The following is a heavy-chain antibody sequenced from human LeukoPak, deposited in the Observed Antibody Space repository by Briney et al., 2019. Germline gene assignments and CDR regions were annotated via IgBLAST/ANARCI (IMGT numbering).Heavy chain of an antibody. V-gene: IGHV4-34*01. CDR1: NGSFSGYY. J-gene: IGHJ4*02. CDR2: INHSGST. CDR3: AREYGARHFDY. Sequence: SETLSLTCAVYNGSFSGYYWSWIRQSPGKGLEWIGEINHSGSTNYDPSLKSRVTISVDTSKNQFSLKLSSVTAADTAVYYCAREYGARHFDYWGQGTLVTVSS. D-gene: IGHD2/OR15-2a*01.